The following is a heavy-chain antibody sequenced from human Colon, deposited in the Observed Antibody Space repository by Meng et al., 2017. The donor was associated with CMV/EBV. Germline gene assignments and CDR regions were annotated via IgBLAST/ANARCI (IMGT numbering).Heavy chain of an antibody. D-gene: IGHD3-9*01. J-gene: IGHJ6*02. CDR3: ASSMTGTRYGMDV. CDR2: INSDGSII. V-gene: IGHV3-74*03. CDR1: GFTFSHYW. Sequence: GGSLRLSCDASGFTFSHYWMHWVRHAPGKGLVWVSRINSDGSIIKYADSVKGRFTISRDNAKNTLYLQVNSVRAEDTAVYFCASSMTGTRYGMDVWGQGTTVTVSS.